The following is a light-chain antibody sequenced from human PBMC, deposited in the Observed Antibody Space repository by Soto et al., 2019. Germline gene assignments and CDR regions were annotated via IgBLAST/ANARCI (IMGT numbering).Light chain of an antibody. CDR1: QSVSTY. CDR3: QQRNTWPPIT. J-gene: IGKJ5*01. Sequence: EIVLTQSPVTLSLSPGERATLSCRASQSVSTYLAWYQVKPGQAPRLLIYDASRSASGVPARFSGSGSGTDFTLTISSLEPEDFALYYCQQRNTWPPITFGQGTRLEIK. V-gene: IGKV3-11*01. CDR2: DAS.